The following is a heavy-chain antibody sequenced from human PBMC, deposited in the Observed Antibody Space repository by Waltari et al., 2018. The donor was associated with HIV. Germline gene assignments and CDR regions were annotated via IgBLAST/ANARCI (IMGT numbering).Heavy chain of an antibody. J-gene: IGHJ4*02. V-gene: IGHV4-61*02. CDR2: IYTSGST. D-gene: IGHD4-17*01. Sequence: QVQLQESGPGLVKPSQTLSLTCTVSGGSLSSGSYYWRWIRQPAGKGLEWIGRIYTSGSTNYNPSLKSRVTISVDTSKNQFSLKLSSVTAADTAVYYCARGGSYGGYYFDYWGQGTLVTVSS. CDR3: ARGGSYGGYYFDY. CDR1: GGSLSSGSYY.